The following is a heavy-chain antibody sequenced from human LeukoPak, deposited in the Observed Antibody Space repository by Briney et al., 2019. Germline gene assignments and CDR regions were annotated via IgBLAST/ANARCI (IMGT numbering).Heavy chain of an antibody. CDR2: IRSRDRTI. CDR1: GFTFSTYS. D-gene: IGHD7-27*01. CDR3: ARDHRWGFDY. Sequence: PGGSLKLSCAASGFTFSTYSITWVRQPPGKGREWVSYIRSRDRTIYYADSVKGRFTISTDNAENSLYLQMNSLRTEDTAVYYCARDHRWGFDYWGRGTLVTVSS. V-gene: IGHV3-48*01. J-gene: IGHJ4*02.